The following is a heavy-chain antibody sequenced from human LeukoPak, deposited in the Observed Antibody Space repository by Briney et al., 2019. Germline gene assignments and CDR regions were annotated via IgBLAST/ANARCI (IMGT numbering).Heavy chain of an antibody. Sequence: ASVKVSCKASGYTFTGYYMHWVRQGPGQGLEWMGWINPNSGGTNYAQKFQGRVTMTRDTSISTAYMELSRLRSDDTAVYYCARDRYYYGSSGYPGYWGQGTLVTVSS. D-gene: IGHD3-22*01. CDR2: INPNSGGT. V-gene: IGHV1-2*02. CDR1: GYTFTGYY. CDR3: ARDRYYYGSSGYPGY. J-gene: IGHJ4*02.